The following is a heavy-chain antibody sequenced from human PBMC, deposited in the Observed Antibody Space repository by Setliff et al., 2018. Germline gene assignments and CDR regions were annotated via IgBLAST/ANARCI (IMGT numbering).Heavy chain of an antibody. Sequence: GGSLRLSCTASGFTFGDYAMSWVRQAPGKGLEWVGFIRSKAYGGTTEYAASVKGRFTISRDDSKSIAYLQMKSLKTEDTAVYYCTRASSIAVAGSSIWGQGTLVTVSS. CDR2: IRSKAYGGTT. CDR3: TRASSIAVAGSSI. CDR1: GFTFGDYA. V-gene: IGHV3-49*04. D-gene: IGHD6-19*01. J-gene: IGHJ4*02.